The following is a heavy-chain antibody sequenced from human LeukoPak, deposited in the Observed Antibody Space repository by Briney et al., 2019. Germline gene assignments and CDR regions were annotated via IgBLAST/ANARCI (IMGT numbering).Heavy chain of an antibody. CDR1: GGSFSGYY. J-gene: IGHJ3*02. CDR3: ARDRIMITFGGNNGVDI. V-gene: IGHV4-34*01. D-gene: IGHD3-16*01. Sequence: SETLSLTCAVYGGSFSGYYWSWIRQPPGKGLEWIGEINHSGSTNYNPSLKSRVTISVVTSKNQFSLKLSSVTAADTAVYYCARDRIMITFGGNNGVDIWGQGTMVTVSS. CDR2: INHSGST.